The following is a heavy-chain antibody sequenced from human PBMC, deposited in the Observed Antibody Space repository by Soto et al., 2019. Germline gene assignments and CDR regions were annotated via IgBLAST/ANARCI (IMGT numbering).Heavy chain of an antibody. Sequence: QVQLVESGGGVVQPGRSLRLSCAASGFTFSSYAMHWVRQAPGKGLEWVAVISYDGSNKYYADSVKGRFTISRDNSKNTLYLQMNSLRAEDTAVYYCARVPRLKGDYYYGMDVWGQGTTVTVSS. J-gene: IGHJ6*02. CDR1: GFTFSSYA. CDR3: ARVPRLKGDYYYGMDV. D-gene: IGHD3-16*01. CDR2: ISYDGSNK. V-gene: IGHV3-30-3*01.